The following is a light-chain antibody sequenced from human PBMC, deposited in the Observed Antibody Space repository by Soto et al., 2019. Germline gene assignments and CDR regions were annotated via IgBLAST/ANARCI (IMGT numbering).Light chain of an antibody. V-gene: IGKV1-5*01. CDR1: QSITAL. J-gene: IGKJ1*01. Sequence: DIQMTQSPSTVSAYVGDSVTITCRASQSITALLAWYQQRPGKAPKLLIYGVSSLQSGVPSRFSGSGSGTEFTLTISSLQPDDFATYYCQHYKMYSPWTFGQGTKVDI. CDR3: QHYKMYSPWT. CDR2: GVS.